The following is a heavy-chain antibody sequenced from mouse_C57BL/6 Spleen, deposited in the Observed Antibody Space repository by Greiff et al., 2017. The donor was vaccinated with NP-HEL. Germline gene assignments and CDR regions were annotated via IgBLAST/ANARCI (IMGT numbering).Heavy chain of an antibody. CDR2: IYPGSGST. D-gene: IGHD2-1*01. J-gene: IGHJ2*01. V-gene: IGHV1-55*01. Sequence: QVQLQQSGAELVKPGASVKMSCKASGYTFTSYWITWVKQRPGQGLEWIGDIYPGSGSTNYNEKFKSKATLTVDTSSSTAYMQLSSLTSEDSAVYYCARRGIYYGNYDYWGQGTTLTVSS. CDR3: ARRGIYYGNYDY. CDR1: GYTFTSYW.